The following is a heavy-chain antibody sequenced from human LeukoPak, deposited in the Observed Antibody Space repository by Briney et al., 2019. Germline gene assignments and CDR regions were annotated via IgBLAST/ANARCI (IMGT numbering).Heavy chain of an antibody. D-gene: IGHD1-26*01. J-gene: IGHJ4*02. CDR1: GGSISSSSYY. Sequence: SETLSLTCTVSGGSISSSSYYWSWIRQPPGKGLEWIGEINHSGSTNYNPSLKSRVTISVDTSKNQFSLKLSSVTAADTAVYYCARRRWSGSYRTSNYFDYWGQGTLVTVSS. V-gene: IGHV4-39*07. CDR3: ARRRWSGSYRTSNYFDY. CDR2: INHSGST.